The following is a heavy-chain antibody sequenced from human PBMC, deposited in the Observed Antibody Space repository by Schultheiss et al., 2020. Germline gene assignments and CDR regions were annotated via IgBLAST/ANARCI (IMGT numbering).Heavy chain of an antibody. CDR1: GFTFSDYY. D-gene: IGHD2/OR15-2a*01. CDR3: AKDLFSV. Sequence: GGSLRLSCAASGFTFSDYYMSWIRQAPGKGLEWVAVISYDGSNKYYADSVKGRFTISRDNSKNTLYLQMNSLRAEDTAVYYCAKDLFSVWGQGTLLNVSS. V-gene: IGHV3-30*18. CDR2: ISYDGSNK. J-gene: IGHJ4*02.